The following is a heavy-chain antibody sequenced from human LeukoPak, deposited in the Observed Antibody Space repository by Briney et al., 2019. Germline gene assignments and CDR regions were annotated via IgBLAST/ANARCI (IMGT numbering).Heavy chain of an antibody. Sequence: PGGSLRLSCAASGFTFSSYAMTWVRQAPGKGLEWVSVISASGGTTYYADSVKGRFTISRDNSKNTLYLQMNSLRAEDTAIYYCAKDGAPQQLVMYWGRGTLVTVSS. CDR3: AKDGAPQQLVMY. CDR1: GFTFSSYA. CDR2: ISASGGTT. V-gene: IGHV3-23*01. J-gene: IGHJ4*02. D-gene: IGHD6-13*01.